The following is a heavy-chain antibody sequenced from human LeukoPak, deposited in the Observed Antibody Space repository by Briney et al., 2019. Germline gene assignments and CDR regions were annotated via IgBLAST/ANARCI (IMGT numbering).Heavy chain of an antibody. D-gene: IGHD2-15*01. CDR1: GYSFTSYW. CDR2: IYPGDSDT. CDR3: ARHSPHCSGGSCYVGAFDY. Sequence: GESLKISCKGSGYSFTSYWIGWVRRMPGKGLEWMGIIYPGDSDTRYSPSFQGQVTISADKSISTAYLQWSSLKASDTAMYYCARHSPHCSGGSCYVGAFDYWGQGTLVTVSS. J-gene: IGHJ4*02. V-gene: IGHV5-51*01.